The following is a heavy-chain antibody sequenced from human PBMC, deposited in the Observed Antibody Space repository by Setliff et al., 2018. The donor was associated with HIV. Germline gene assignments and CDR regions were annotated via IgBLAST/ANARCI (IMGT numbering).Heavy chain of an antibody. D-gene: IGHD2-21*02. CDR3: ARHGVVTPVHYYYYYMDV. CDR1: GGTFSSYA. V-gene: IGHV1-69*13. CDR2: IIPIFGTA. J-gene: IGHJ6*03. Sequence: GASVKVSCKASGGTFSSYAISWVRRAHGQGLEWMGGIIPIFGTANYAQKFQGRVTITADESTSTAYMELSSLRYEDTAVYYCARHGVVTPVHYYYYYMDVWGKGTTVTVSS.